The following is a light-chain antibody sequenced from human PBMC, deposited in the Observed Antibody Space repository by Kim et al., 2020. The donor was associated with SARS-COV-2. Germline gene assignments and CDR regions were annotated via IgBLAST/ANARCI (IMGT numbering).Light chain of an antibody. CDR3: SSYTSSSTLV. CDR2: DVS. CDR1: SSDIGGYNS. J-gene: IGLJ2*01. Sequence: QSALTQPASVSGSPGQSITISCTGTSSDIGGYNSVSWYQQHPGKAPKLMIYDVSKRPSGVSNRFSGSKSGNTASLTISGLHAEDEADYYCSSYTSSSTLVFGGGTKLTVL. V-gene: IGLV2-14*03.